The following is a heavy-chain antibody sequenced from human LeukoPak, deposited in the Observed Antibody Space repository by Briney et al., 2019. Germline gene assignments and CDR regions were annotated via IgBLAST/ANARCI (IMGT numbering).Heavy chain of an antibody. CDR1: GGSFSGYY. CDR2: INHSGST. J-gene: IGHJ4*02. CDR3: ARRDY. V-gene: IGHV4-34*01. Sequence: SETLSLTCTVYGGSFSGYYWSWIRQPPGKGLEWIGEINHSGSTNYNPSLKSRVTISVDTSKNQFSLKLSSVTAADTAVYYCARRDYWGQGTLVTVSS.